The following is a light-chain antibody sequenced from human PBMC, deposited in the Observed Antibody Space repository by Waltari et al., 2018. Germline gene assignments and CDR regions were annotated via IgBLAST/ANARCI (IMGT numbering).Light chain of an antibody. CDR3: QSYGSDWV. V-gene: IGLV1-40*01. J-gene: IGLJ3*02. CDR2: GNN. Sequence: QSVLTPPPSVSGAPGQRVTIPCTGSSSNIGAGYAVHWYQQLPGTAPKLLIYGNNNRPSGVPDRFSGSKSGTSASLAITGLQAEDEADYYCQSYGSDWVFGGGTKLTVL. CDR1: SSNIGAGYA.